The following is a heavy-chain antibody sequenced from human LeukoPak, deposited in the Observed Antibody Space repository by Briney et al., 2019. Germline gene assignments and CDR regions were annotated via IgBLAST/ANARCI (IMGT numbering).Heavy chain of an antibody. CDR2: MKYDGSEK. Sequence: PGGSLRLSCAASGFTFSSYWMSWVRQAPGKGLEWVANMKYDGSEKDYVDSVKGRFTISRDNAKNSLYLQMNSLRAEDTAVYYCARDLEIFYDSSGYFDYWGQGTLVTVSS. J-gene: IGHJ4*02. D-gene: IGHD3-22*01. V-gene: IGHV3-7*01. CDR3: ARDLEIFYDSSGYFDY. CDR1: GFTFSSYW.